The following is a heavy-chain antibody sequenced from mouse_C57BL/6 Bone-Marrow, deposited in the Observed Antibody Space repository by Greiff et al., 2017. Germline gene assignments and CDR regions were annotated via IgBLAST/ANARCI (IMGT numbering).Heavy chain of an antibody. CDR2: IRNKANGYTT. CDR3: ARYTSYGFDY. D-gene: IGHD2-10*01. V-gene: IGHV7-3*01. Sequence: EVMLVESGGGLVQPGGSLSLSCAASGFTFTDYYMSWVRQPPGTALEWLGFIRNKANGYTTEYSASVKGRFTISRDNSQSILYLQMKALGAEDSATDYCARYTSYGFDYWGQGTTLTVSS. CDR1: GFTFTDYY. J-gene: IGHJ2*01.